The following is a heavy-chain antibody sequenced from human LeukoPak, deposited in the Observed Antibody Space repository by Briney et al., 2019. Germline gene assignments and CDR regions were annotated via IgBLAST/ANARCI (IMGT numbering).Heavy chain of an antibody. CDR1: GYTFTGYY. J-gene: IGHJ4*02. CDR2: INCNTDST. D-gene: IGHD2-21*02. V-gene: IGHV1-2*02. Sequence: ASVKVSCKTSGYTFTGYYIHWVRQAPGQGLEWMGWINCNTDSTNYAQKFQDRVAMTRDTSISTAYMDLNRLISDDTAVYFCARVGPDCGGDCYSNWGQGTLVTVSS. CDR3: ARVGPDCGGDCYSN.